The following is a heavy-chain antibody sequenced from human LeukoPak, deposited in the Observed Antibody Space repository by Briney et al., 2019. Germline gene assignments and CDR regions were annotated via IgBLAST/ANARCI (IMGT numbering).Heavy chain of an antibody. CDR3: ARDLGYDSSGYHY. V-gene: IGHV1-2*02. CDR1: GYTFTDYY. J-gene: IGHJ4*02. CDR2: INPNCGDT. D-gene: IGHD3-22*01. Sequence: ASVKVSCKASGYTFTDYYMHWVRQAPGQGLEWMGWINPNCGDTNYAQKFQGRVTMTRDTSISTAYMELSRLRSADTAVYYCARDLGYDSSGYHYWGQGPLVTVSS.